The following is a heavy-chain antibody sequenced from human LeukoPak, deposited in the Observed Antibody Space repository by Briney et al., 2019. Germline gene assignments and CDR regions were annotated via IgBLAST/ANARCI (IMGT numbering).Heavy chain of an antibody. CDR1: GGSFSGYY. D-gene: IGHD3-22*01. J-gene: IGHJ4*02. Sequence: TSETLSLTCAVYGGSFSGYYWSWIRQPPGKGPEWIGEINHSGSTNYNPSLKSRVTISVDTSKNQFSLKLSSVTAADTAVYYCARGRRITMIVVVKKENYFDYWGQGTLVTVSS. CDR3: ARGRRITMIVVVKKENYFDY. CDR2: INHSGST. V-gene: IGHV4-34*01.